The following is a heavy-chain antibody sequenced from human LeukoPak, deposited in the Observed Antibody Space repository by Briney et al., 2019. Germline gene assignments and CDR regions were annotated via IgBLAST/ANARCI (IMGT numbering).Heavy chain of an antibody. CDR2: IYYSGST. Sequence: SQTQSLTCTVSGGSISSGDYYWSWIRQPPGKGLEWIGYIYYSGSTYYNPSLKSRVTISVDTSKNQFSLKLSSVTAADTAVYYCAREATVVTPGNAFDIWGQGTMVTVSS. CDR3: AREATVVTPGNAFDI. CDR1: GGSISSGDYY. J-gene: IGHJ3*02. V-gene: IGHV4-30-4*01. D-gene: IGHD4-23*01.